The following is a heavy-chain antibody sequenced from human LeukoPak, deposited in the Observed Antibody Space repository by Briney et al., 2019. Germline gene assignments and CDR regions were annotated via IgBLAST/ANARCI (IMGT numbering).Heavy chain of an antibody. D-gene: IGHD5-18*01. CDR2: ISGSGGST. J-gene: IGHJ4*02. CDR1: GFTLSSYA. CDR3: AKDQLGYSYGYYFDY. V-gene: IGHV3-23*01. Sequence: GGSLRLSCAASGFTLSSYAMSWVRQAPGKGLEWVSAISGSGGSTYYADSVKGRFTISRDNSKNTLYLQMNSLRAEDTAVYYCAKDQLGYSYGYYFDYWGQGTLVTVSS.